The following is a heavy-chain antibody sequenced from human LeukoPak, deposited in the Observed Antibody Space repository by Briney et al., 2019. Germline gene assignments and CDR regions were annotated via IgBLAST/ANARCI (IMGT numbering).Heavy chain of an antibody. D-gene: IGHD4-17*01. Sequence: GASVKVSCKASGYTFTNYGISWVRQAPGQGLEWMGWISTYNNNTDYAQRLQGRVTVTTDTSTSTAYMELRSLRSDDTAVYYCARGDGDYGYWGQGTLVTVSS. CDR3: ARGDGDYGY. CDR2: ISTYNNNT. V-gene: IGHV1-18*01. CDR1: GYTFTNYG. J-gene: IGHJ4*02.